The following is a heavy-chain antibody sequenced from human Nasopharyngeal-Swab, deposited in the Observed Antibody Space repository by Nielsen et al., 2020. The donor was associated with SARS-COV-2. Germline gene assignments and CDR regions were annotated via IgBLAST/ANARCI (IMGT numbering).Heavy chain of an antibody. V-gene: IGHV3-21*01. D-gene: IGHD3-22*01. CDR3: ARDSTSKYFDGSGYSFDS. CDR2: ITSSSSYI. J-gene: IGHJ4*02. CDR1: EFTFRNDT. Sequence: GESLKISCATSEFTFRNDTMNWVRQAPGKGLEWVSLITSSSSYIYYADSVKGRFTISRDNAKNFLYLQMNSLRAEDTAVYYCARDSTSKYFDGSGYSFDSWGQGTLVTVSS.